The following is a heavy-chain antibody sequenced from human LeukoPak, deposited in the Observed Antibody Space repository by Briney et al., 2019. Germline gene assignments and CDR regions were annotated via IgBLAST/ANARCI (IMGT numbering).Heavy chain of an antibody. CDR1: GFAFSTYW. CDR2: IKGDESAK. Sequence: GGSLRLSCTASGFAFSTYWMAWVRQAPGKGLEWVANIKGDESAKHQADSVKGRFTISRDNAQNSMFLQMSSLRGEDTAVYYCARDVGGSLDYWGQGTLVTVSS. J-gene: IGHJ4*02. V-gene: IGHV3-7*01. CDR3: ARDVGGSLDY. D-gene: IGHD1-26*01.